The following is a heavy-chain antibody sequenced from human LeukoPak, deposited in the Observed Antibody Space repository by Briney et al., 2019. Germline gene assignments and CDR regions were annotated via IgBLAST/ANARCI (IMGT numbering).Heavy chain of an antibody. D-gene: IGHD2-8*02. V-gene: IGHV3-43D*03. CDR2: ISWDGGST. CDR1: GFTVSSYY. CDR3: AKESTVLDENILDY. J-gene: IGHJ4*02. Sequence: GGSLRLSCAASGFTVSSYYMSWVRQAPGKGLEWVSLISWDGGSTYYADSVKGRFTISRDNSKNSLYPQMNSLRAEDTALYYCAKESTVLDENILDYWGQGTLVTVSS.